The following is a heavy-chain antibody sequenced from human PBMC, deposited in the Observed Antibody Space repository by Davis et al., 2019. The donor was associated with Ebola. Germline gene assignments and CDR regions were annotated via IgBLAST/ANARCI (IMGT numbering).Heavy chain of an antibody. CDR3: ARDDNYDILTGYYTH. Sequence: GESLNISCAASGFTFSSYWMSWVRQAPGKGLEWVANIKQDGSEKYYVDSVKGRFTISRDNAKNSLYLQMNSLRAEDTAVYYCARDDNYDILTGYYTHWGQGTLVTVSS. V-gene: IGHV3-7*01. J-gene: IGHJ4*02. D-gene: IGHD3-9*01. CDR1: GFTFSSYW. CDR2: IKQDGSEK.